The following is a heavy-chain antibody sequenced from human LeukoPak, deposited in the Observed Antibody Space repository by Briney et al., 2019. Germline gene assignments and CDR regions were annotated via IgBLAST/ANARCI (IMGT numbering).Heavy chain of an antibody. Sequence: PGGSLRLSCAASGFTFSSYGMHWVRQAPGKGLEWVAVISYDGSNKYYADSVKGRFTISRDNPKNTLYLQMNSLRAEDTAVYYCAKDPWGYCSGGSCFFFDYWGQGTLVTVSS. CDR3: AKDPWGYCSGGSCFFFDY. V-gene: IGHV3-30*18. D-gene: IGHD2-15*01. CDR1: GFTFSSYG. J-gene: IGHJ4*02. CDR2: ISYDGSNK.